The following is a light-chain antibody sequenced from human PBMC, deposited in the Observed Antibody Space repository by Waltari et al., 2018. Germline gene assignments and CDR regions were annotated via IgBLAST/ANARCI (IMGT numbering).Light chain of an antibody. CDR1: QGISTW. V-gene: IGKV1-12*01. CDR3: QQTDSFPHT. CDR2: SAT. J-gene: IGKJ4*01. Sequence: DLQMTQSPSSVAASVGDRVTITCRASQGISTWLAWFQQRPGKAPNLLIHSATRLQSGVASRFSGSASETDFALTITSLQPEDFGTYYCQQTDSFPHTFGGGTKVEIK.